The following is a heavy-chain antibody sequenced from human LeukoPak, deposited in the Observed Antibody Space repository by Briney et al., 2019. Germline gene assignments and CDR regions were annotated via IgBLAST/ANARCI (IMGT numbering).Heavy chain of an antibody. Sequence: GGSLRLSCAASGFTFDDYAMHWVRQAPGKGLEWVSGISWNSGRIGYADSVKGRFTISRDNAKNSLYLQMNSLRAEDTALYYCAKSVPSGYEDGPDYWGQGTLVTVSS. CDR2: ISWNSGRI. D-gene: IGHD5-12*01. CDR3: AKSVPSGYEDGPDY. J-gene: IGHJ4*02. V-gene: IGHV3-9*01. CDR1: GFTFDDYA.